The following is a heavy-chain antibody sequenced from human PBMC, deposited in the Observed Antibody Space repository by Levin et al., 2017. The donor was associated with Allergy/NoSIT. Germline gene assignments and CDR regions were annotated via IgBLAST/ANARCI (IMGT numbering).Heavy chain of an antibody. D-gene: IGHD3/OR15-3a*01. CDR1: GFRFSDYY. V-gene: IGHV3-11*06. CDR3: AGEGFWTD. Sequence: PGGSLRLSCAASGFRFSDYYMSWIRQVPGKGLEWVSYISVSGRETNYADVVKGRFTISRDNAKNSLSLQMNGLRVDDSAVYYCAGEGFWTDWGQGTLVTVSS. CDR2: ISVSGRET. J-gene: IGHJ4*02.